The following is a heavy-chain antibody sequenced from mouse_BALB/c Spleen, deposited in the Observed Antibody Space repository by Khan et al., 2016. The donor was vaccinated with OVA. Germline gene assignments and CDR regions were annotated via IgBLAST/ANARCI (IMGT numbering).Heavy chain of an antibody. D-gene: IGHD1-1*01. CDR3: GYSFPRLATDY. V-gene: IGHV14-3*02. CDR2: IDPANGQT. Sequence: VQLQQPGAEFMKAGASVKLSCTVSGSNIKDTYMHGVKQRPEQGLEWIGRIDPANGQTKYDPKFQGKATLTAPTSPNTAYLQPRSPTSAAPSAPYCGYSFPRLATDYWGQGTSVTVAS. CDR1: GSNIKDTY. J-gene: IGHJ4*01.